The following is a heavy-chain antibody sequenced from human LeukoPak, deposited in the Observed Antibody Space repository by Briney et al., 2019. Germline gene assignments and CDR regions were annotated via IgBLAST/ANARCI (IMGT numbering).Heavy chain of an antibody. V-gene: IGHV1-18*01. CDR1: GYTFTSYG. CDR3: ARSRLAAAGDY. J-gene: IGHJ4*02. CDR2: ISAYNGNT. Sequence: GASVKVSCKASGYTFTSYGISWVRQAPGQGLEWMGWISAYNGNTNYAQKLQGRVTMTRDTSISTAYMELSRLRSDDTAVYYCARSRLAAAGDYWGQGTLVTVSS. D-gene: IGHD6-13*01.